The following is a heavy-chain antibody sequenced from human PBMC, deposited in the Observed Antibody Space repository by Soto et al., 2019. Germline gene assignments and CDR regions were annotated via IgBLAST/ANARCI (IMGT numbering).Heavy chain of an antibody. D-gene: IGHD1-26*01. CDR2: IRNKVMTYTT. J-gene: IGHJ5*02. Sequence: EVQLVESGGGLVQPEGSLRLSCVASGFTFSDHYMDWVRQAPGKGLEWVGRIRNKVMTYTTEYAASVKGRFTVSRDDSSNSLYLQMNRLRTEDTAMYYCTGVGGLTTPYYTDTWGQGTVVTVSS. CDR3: TGVGGLTTPYYTDT. V-gene: IGHV3-72*01. CDR1: GFTFSDHY.